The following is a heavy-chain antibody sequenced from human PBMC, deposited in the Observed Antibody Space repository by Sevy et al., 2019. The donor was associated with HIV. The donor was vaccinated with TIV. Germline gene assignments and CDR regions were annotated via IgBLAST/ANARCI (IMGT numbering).Heavy chain of an antibody. Sequence: GGSLRLSCAASGFTFSANWMNWVRQAPGKGLEWVANIKGDGSDKHYVDSLEGRFTISRDNAKNLLYLQMTSLRVEDTAVYYCAHETFGRFESWGQGTLVTVSS. CDR1: GFTFSANW. CDR3: AHETFGRFES. V-gene: IGHV3-7*01. D-gene: IGHD3-16*01. J-gene: IGHJ4*02. CDR2: IKGDGSDK.